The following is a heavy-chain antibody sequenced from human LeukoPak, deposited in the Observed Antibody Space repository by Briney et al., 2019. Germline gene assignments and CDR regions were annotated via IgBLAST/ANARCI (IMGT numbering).Heavy chain of an antibody. V-gene: IGHV1-3*01. D-gene: IGHD5-12*01. CDR2: INAGNGNT. J-gene: IGHJ4*02. CDR3: ARGVATNRYYFDY. Sequence: ASVKVSCKASGYTFTSYAMHWVRQAPGPRLEWMGWINAGNGNTKYSQKFQGRVTITRDTSASTAYMELSSLRSEDTAVYSCARGVATNRYYFDYWGQGTLVTVSS. CDR1: GYTFTSYA.